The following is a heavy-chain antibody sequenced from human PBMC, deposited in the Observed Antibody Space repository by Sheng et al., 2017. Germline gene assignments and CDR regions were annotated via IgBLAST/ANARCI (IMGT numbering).Heavy chain of an antibody. Sequence: QLQLQESGSGLVKPSQTLSLTCAVSGGSISSGGYSWSWIRQPPGKGLEWIGYIYHSGTTYYNPSLKSRVAISLDTSKNQFSLKLTSVTAADTAVYYCASRPHDAFDIWGPGTMVTVSS. V-gene: IGHV4-30-2*01. CDR3: ASRPHDAFDI. J-gene: IGHJ3*02. CDR1: GGSISSGGYS. CDR2: IYHSGTT.